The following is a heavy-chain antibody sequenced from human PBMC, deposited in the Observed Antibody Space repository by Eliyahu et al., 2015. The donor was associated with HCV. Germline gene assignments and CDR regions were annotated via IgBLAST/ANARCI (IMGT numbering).Heavy chain of an antibody. J-gene: IGHJ4*02. CDR1: GFTFTSYW. CDR3: ARGAAYRFLEWFNFGY. CDR2: IKQDGSEE. D-gene: IGHD3-3*01. Sequence: EVQLVESGGGLVQPGGSLRLSCSASGFTFTSYWMSWVRQAPGKGLEWVANIKQDGSEEHYVDSVKGRFTISRDNTNNSLHLQMNSLRAEDTAVYYCARGAAYRFLEWFNFGYWGQGTLVTVSS. V-gene: IGHV3-7*01.